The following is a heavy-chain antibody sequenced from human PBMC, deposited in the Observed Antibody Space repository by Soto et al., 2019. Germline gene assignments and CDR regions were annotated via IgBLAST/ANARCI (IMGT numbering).Heavy chain of an antibody. J-gene: IGHJ3*02. D-gene: IGHD2-15*01. CDR2: VNHSGST. CDR3: ARATQKDIVVVVAARPGGAFDI. Sequence: SETLSLTCAFYGWSFSGYYWSLIRQPPGKGLEWIGEVNHSGSTNYNPSLKSRVTISVDTSKNQFSLKLSSVTAADTAVYYCARATQKDIVVVVAARPGGAFDIWGQGTMVTVSS. V-gene: IGHV4-34*01. CDR1: GWSFSGYY.